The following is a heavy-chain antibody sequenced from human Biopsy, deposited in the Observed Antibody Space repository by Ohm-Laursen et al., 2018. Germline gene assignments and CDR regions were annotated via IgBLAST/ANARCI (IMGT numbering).Heavy chain of an antibody. J-gene: IGHJ5*02. CDR2: IFYSGII. CDR3: ARHPTGFWFDP. CDR1: GGSVSSNTNY. Sequence: PSQTLSLTCTVSGGSVSSNTNYWAWIRQPPGKGLEWIGSIFYSGIIYYNPSLKSRVNISVDTSKNQFSLNLNSVTAADTAVYYCARHPTGFWFDPWGQGTLVIVSS. V-gene: IGHV4-39*01.